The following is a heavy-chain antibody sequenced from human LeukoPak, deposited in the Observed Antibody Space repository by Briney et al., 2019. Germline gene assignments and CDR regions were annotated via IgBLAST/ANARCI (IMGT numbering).Heavy chain of an antibody. D-gene: IGHD3-16*01. CDR2: ISYDGSQR. Sequence: KGLEWVAVISYDGSQRYYSDSVKGRFTIFRDNSKSTLYLQMNSLRPEDTSAYYCARDGGDYWGQGTLVTVSS. V-gene: IGHV3-30*03. J-gene: IGHJ4*02. CDR3: ARDGGDY.